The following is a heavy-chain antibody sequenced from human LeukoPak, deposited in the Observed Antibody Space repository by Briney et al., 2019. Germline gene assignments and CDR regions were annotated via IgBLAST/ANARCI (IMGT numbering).Heavy chain of an antibody. D-gene: IGHD3-22*01. CDR2: IRSKANSYAT. Sequence: QTGGSLRLSCAASGFTFSGSAMHWVRQASGKGLEWVGRIRSKANSYATAYAASVKGRFTISRDDSKNTAYLQMNSLKTEDTAVYYCTTYYDSSGFCHHWGQGTLVAVSS. V-gene: IGHV3-73*01. J-gene: IGHJ5*02. CDR3: TTYYDSSGFCHH. CDR1: GFTFSGSA.